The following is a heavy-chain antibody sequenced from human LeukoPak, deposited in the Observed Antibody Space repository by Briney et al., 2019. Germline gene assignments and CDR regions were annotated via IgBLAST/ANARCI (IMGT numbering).Heavy chain of an antibody. CDR2: IWYDGSNK. V-gene: IGHV3-33*01. J-gene: IGHJ4*02. D-gene: IGHD1-1*01. CDR3: AREGYFRGYFDY. Sequence: GGSLRLSCAASGFTFSSYGMHWVRQAPGKGPEWVAVIWYDGSNKYYADSVKGRFTISRDNSKNTLYLQMNSLRAEDTAVYYCAREGYFRGYFDYWGQGTLVTVSS. CDR1: GFTFSSYG.